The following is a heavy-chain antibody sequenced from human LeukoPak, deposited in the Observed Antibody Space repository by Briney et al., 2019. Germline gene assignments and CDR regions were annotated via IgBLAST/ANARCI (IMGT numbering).Heavy chain of an antibody. D-gene: IGHD4-17*01. CDR2: IIPIFGTA. Sequence: SVKVSCKASGYTFTSYGISWVRQAPGQGLEWMGWIIPIFGTANYAQKFQGRVTITADKSTSTAYMELSSLRSEDTAVYYCAREGIYGDYDLDYWGQGTLVTVSS. CDR1: GYTFTSYG. V-gene: IGHV1-69*06. J-gene: IGHJ4*02. CDR3: AREGIYGDYDLDY.